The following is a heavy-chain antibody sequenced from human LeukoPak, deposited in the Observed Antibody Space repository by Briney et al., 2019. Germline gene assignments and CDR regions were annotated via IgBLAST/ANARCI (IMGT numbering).Heavy chain of an antibody. CDR2: IYYSGST. Sequence: AETLSLTCAVSGGTISSYSWSWIRQPPGKGLEWIGYIYYSGSTTYNASLKSRFTISVDTSKNQFSLKLSSVTSADTAVYYCARHIGDDFWSGYTYNWFDPWGQGTLVTVSS. CDR3: ARHIGDDFWSGYTYNWFDP. CDR1: GGTISSYS. D-gene: IGHD3-3*01. J-gene: IGHJ5*02. V-gene: IGHV4-59*08.